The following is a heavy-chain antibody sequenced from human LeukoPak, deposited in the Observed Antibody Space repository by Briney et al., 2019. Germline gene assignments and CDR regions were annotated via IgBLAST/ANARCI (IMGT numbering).Heavy chain of an antibody. V-gene: IGHV3-30*03. CDR3: ARGENSKTYPVSGY. CDR2: ISNDGCSK. J-gene: IGHJ4*02. Sequence: GGSLRLSCVASGFTFSSYGMHWVRQAPGKGMEWVAVISNDGCSKYYTDSVKGRVTIARDNSKNTLYLQMNSLKAEDTAVYYCARGENSKTYPVSGYWGRGTLVTVSS. CDR1: GFTFSSYG. D-gene: IGHD2/OR15-2a*01.